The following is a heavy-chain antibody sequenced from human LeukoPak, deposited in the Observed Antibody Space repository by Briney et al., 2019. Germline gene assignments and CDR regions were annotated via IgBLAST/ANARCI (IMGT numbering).Heavy chain of an antibody. CDR1: GFTFSSYG. Sequence: GGSLRLSCAASGFTFSSYGMHWVRQAPGKGLEWVAVISYDGSNKYYADSVKGRFTISRDNSKNTLYLQMNSLRAEDTAVYYCAKPKDIVVVPAARYYGMDIWGQGTTVTVSS. V-gene: IGHV3-30*18. CDR3: AKPKDIVVVPAARYYGMDI. D-gene: IGHD2-2*01. CDR2: ISYDGSNK. J-gene: IGHJ6*02.